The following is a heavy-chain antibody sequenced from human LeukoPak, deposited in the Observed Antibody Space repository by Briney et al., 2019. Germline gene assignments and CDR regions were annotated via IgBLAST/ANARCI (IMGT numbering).Heavy chain of an antibody. V-gene: IGHV3-30-3*01. CDR2: LSYDGTKK. J-gene: IGHJ4*02. Sequence: SGGSLRLSCAASGFTFTSYPMHWVRQAPGKGLESVAVLSYDGTKKDYVDAVKGRFTISRDTSKNTLYLQMNSLRDEDTAVYYCTRDPEALDYWGQGTLVTVSS. CDR3: TRDPEALDY. CDR1: GFTFTSYP.